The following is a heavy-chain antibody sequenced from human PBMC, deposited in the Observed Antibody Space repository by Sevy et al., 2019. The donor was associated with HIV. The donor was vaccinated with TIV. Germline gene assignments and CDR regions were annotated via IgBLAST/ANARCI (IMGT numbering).Heavy chain of an antibody. J-gene: IGHJ4*02. CDR3: VAPNSWEDY. V-gene: IGHV3-74*01. CDR1: GFTFSNYW. D-gene: IGHD6-13*01. Sequence: GGSLRLSCAASGFTFSNYWMHWVRQAPGKGLVWVSRVNSDGTSTTYADSVKGRFTISRDNAKNTLCLQMSSLRAEDTAVYYCVAPNSWEDYWGQGTLVTVSS. CDR2: VNSDGTST.